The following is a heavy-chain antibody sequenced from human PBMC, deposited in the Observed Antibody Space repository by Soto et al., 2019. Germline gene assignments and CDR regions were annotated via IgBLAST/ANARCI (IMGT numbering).Heavy chain of an antibody. CDR2: ISYDGSNK. D-gene: IGHD3-16*01. CDR3: AKDLGR. J-gene: IGHJ4*02. Sequence: QVQLVESGGGVVQPGRSLRLSCAASGFTFSSYGMHWVRQAPGKGLEWVAVISYDGSNKYYADSVKGRFTISRDNSKNTLYLQMNSLRAEVTAVYYCAKDLGRWGQGTLVTVSS. V-gene: IGHV3-30*18. CDR1: GFTFSSYG.